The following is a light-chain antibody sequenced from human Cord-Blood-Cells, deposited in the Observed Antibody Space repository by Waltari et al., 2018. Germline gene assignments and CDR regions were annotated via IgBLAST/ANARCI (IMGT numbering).Light chain of an antibody. CDR1: QSVSSN. V-gene: IGKV3-15*01. J-gene: IGKJ4*01. Sequence: DIVMTPSPANLSVPPGESATPSCRASQSVSSNLAWYQQKPGQAPRLLIYGASTRATGIPARFSGSGSGTEFTLTISSLQSEDFAVYYCQQYNNWLTFGGGTKVEIK. CDR2: GAS. CDR3: QQYNNWLT.